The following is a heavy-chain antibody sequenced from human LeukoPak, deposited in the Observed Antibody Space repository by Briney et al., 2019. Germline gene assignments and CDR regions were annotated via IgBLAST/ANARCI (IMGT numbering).Heavy chain of an antibody. J-gene: IGHJ4*02. D-gene: IGHD6-13*01. CDR3: ARDEAATGTELSY. Sequence: SETLSLTCTVSGGSISSGSYFWSGIRQPAGKGLEWIGRIYTSGSTNYNPSLKSRVTTSVDTSKNQFSLKLSSVTAADTAVYYCARDEAATGTELSYWGQGTLVTVSS. CDR1: GGSISSGSYF. V-gene: IGHV4-61*02. CDR2: IYTSGST.